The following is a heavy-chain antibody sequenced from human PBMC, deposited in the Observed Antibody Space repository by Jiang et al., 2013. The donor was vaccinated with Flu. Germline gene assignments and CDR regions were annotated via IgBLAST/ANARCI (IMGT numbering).Heavy chain of an antibody. D-gene: IGHD2-21*02. CDR2: INHSGST. CDR1: GGSFSGYY. CDR3: ARVETYCGGDCYGGMDV. V-gene: IGHV4-34*01. Sequence: SLTCAVYGGSFSGYYWSWIRQPPGKGLEWIGEINHSGSTNYNPSLKSRVTISVDTSKNQFSLKLSSVTAADTAVYYCARVETYCGGDCYGGMDVWGQGTTVTVSS. J-gene: IGHJ6*02.